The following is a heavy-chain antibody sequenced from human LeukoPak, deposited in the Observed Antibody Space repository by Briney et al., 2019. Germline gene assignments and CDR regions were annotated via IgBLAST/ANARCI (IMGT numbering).Heavy chain of an antibody. CDR2: INPNGGGT. Sequence: ASVKVSCKASGYTFTGYYIHWVRLAPGQGLEWMGWINPNGGGTNYAQKFQGRVSMTRDTSISTTYLDLSSLRSADTAVYYCASSHDYTNYVGGWGQGTLVTVSS. CDR3: ASSHDYTNYVGG. V-gene: IGHV1-2*02. CDR1: GYTFTGYY. D-gene: IGHD4-11*01. J-gene: IGHJ4*02.